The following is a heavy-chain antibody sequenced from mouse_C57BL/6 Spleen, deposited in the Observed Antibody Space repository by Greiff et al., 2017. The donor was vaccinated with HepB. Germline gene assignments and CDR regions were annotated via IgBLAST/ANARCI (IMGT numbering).Heavy chain of an antibody. Sequence: VQLQQPGAELVKPGASVKMSCKASGYTFTSYWITWVKQRPGQGLEWIGDIYPGSGSTNYNEKFKSKATLTVDTSSSTAYMQLSSLTSEDSAVYYCARPSSYDYDGFAYWGQGTLVTVSA. V-gene: IGHV1-55*01. D-gene: IGHD2-4*01. CDR1: GYTFTSYW. CDR3: ARPSSYDYDGFAY. CDR2: IYPGSGST. J-gene: IGHJ3*01.